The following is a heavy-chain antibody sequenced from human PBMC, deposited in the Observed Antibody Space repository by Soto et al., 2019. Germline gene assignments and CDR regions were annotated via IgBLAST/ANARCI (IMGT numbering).Heavy chain of an antibody. CDR1: GGSVSGGSYY. D-gene: IGHD2-2*01. CDR3: ARLSCSSTRCYRADYYNGMDV. J-gene: IGHJ6*02. V-gene: IGHV4-61*01. CDR2: IYSGGST. Sequence: QVQLQESGPGLVKPSETLSLTCTVSGGSVSGGSYYWSWMRQPPGKGLEWIGYIYSGGSTNYKGPRKRRVTISADTSNNQFTLRLSSVTEADTAVFYCARLSCSSTRCYRADYYNGMDVWGQGTTVTVSS.